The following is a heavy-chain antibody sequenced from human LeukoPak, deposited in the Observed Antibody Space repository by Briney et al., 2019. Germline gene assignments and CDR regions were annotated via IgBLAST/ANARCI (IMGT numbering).Heavy chain of an antibody. CDR3: ARQYFYYYYMDV. CDR2: INPNSGGT. J-gene: IGHJ6*03. V-gene: IGHV1-2*02. Sequence: ASVKVSCKASGYTFTGYYMHWVRQAPGQGLEWMGWINPNSGGTNYAQKFQGRVTMTRDTSISTAYMELSRLRSHDTAVYYCARQYFYYYYMDVWGKGTTVTVSS. CDR1: GYTFTGYY.